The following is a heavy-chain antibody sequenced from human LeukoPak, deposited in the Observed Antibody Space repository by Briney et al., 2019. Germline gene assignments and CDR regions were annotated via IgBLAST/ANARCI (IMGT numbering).Heavy chain of an antibody. V-gene: IGHV3-23*01. J-gene: IGHJ4*02. CDR3: AREHSYYYDSSGYPDY. D-gene: IGHD3-22*01. CDR1: GFTFSSYA. CDR2: ISGSGGST. Sequence: GGSLRLSCAASGFTFSSYATSWVRQAPGKGLEWVSAISGSGGSTYYADSVKGRFTISRDNSKNTLYLQMNSLRAEDTAVYYCAREHSYYYDSSGYPDYWGQGTLVTVSS.